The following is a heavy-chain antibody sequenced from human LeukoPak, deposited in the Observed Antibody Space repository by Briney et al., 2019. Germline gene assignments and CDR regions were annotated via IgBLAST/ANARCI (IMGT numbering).Heavy chain of an antibody. D-gene: IGHD6-13*01. CDR1: GGSISSYY. J-gene: IGHJ4*02. V-gene: IGHV4-59*01. CDR2: IYYSGST. Sequence: SETLSLTCTVSGGSISSYYWNWIRQSPGKGLEWIGYIYYSGSTHYNPPLKSRVTISVDTSKNQFSLRLTSVTAADTAVYYCARRYSSWSSFDYWGQGTLVTVSS. CDR3: ARRYSSWSSFDY.